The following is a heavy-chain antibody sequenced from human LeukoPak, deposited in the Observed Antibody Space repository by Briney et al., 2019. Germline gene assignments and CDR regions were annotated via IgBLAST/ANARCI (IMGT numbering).Heavy chain of an antibody. CDR1: GYTFTDYY. CDR2: INPNIGGT. Sequence: ASVKVSCKASGYTFTDYYMHWVRQAPGQGLEWMGWINPNIGGTNYPQRFQGRVTMTRDTSISTAYMELSTLRPDDTAVYYCARGDYYYYYLDVWGKGTTVTVSS. J-gene: IGHJ6*03. V-gene: IGHV1-2*02. CDR3: ARGDYYYYYLDV.